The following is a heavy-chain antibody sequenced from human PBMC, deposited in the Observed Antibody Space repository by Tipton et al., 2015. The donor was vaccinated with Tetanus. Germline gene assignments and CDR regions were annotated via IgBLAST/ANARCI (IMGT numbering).Heavy chain of an antibody. Sequence: TLSLTCTVSGGSISSGGYYWSWIRQHPGKGLEWIGYIYYSGSTYYNPSLKSRVTISVDTSKNQFSLKLSSVTAAATAVYYCASDGAAAGTGYGMDVWGQGTTVTVSS. CDR3: ASDGAAAGTGYGMDV. D-gene: IGHD6-13*01. CDR1: GGSISSGGYY. J-gene: IGHJ6*02. V-gene: IGHV4-31*03. CDR2: IYYSGST.